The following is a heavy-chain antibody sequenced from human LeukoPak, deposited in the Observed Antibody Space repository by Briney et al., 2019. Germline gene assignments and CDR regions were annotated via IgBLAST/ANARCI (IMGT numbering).Heavy chain of an antibody. CDR1: GFTFSSYW. CDR2: IASDGSST. Sequence: QPGGSLRLSCAASGFTFSSYWMNWVRQAPGKGLVWVSRIASDGSSTTYADSVKGRFSISRDNAKNTLYLQMNSLRVEDTAVYYCARGRPHGNDYWGQGTLVTGSS. CDR3: ARGRPHGNDY. V-gene: IGHV3-74*01. J-gene: IGHJ4*02. D-gene: IGHD4-23*01.